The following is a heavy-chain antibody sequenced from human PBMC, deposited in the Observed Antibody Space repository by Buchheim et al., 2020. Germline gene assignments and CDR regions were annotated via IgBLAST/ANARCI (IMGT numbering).Heavy chain of an antibody. CDR2: ISDDGTNT. J-gene: IGHJ4*02. CDR1: GFTSSRYP. Sequence: VQLMESGGGVVQPGKSLRLSCAASGFTSSRYPMHWVRQTPGKGLEWLAGISDDGTNTYYADSARGRFTISRAKKSLFLQMNSLRADDTALYYCAKADDCSGGSCYCFDYWGQGTL. V-gene: IGHV3-30-3*01. D-gene: IGHD2-15*01. CDR3: AKADDCSGGSCYCFDY.